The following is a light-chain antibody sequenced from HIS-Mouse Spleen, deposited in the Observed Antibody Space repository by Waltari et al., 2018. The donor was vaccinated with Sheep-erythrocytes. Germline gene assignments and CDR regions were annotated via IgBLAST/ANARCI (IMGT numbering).Light chain of an antibody. CDR3: AAWDDSLNGCV. V-gene: IGLV1-36*01. CDR2: CDD. Sequence: QSVLTQPPSVSEAPRQRVTISCSGSSSNIGNNAVNWYQKLPGKAPKLHIYCDDLVPSVFSDRFSSSKSGTSASLASSWLQSEDEADYYCAAWDDSLNGCVFGGGTKLTVL. CDR1: SSNIGNNA. J-gene: IGLJ3*02.